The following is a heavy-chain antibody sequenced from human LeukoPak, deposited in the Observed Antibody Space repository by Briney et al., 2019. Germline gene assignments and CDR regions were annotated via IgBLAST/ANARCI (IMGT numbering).Heavy chain of an antibody. J-gene: IGHJ4*02. D-gene: IGHD6-19*01. CDR1: GYTLTEFS. CDR2: FDPEDGET. Sequence: ASVKVSCKVSGYTLTEFSMHWVRQAPGKGLEWRGGFDPEDGETIYAQKFQGRVTMTEDTSTDTAYMELSSLRSEDTAVYYCATDMIAVAGFPRDYWGQGTLVTVSS. CDR3: ATDMIAVAGFPRDY. V-gene: IGHV1-24*01.